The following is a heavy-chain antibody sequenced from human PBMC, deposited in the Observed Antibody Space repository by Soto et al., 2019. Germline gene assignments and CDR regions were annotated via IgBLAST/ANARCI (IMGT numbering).Heavy chain of an antibody. Sequence: EVQLLESGGGLVQPGRSLRLSCAASGFTFSNYTMSWVRQAPGQGLDWVSTISGSGGTTYYADTVKGRFTISRDNSKNTVSLKMNSLRAEDAAVHYCAKFFVETGSNSGWPWSFHYCGQGTLVTVSS. J-gene: IGHJ4*02. CDR3: AKFFVETGSNSGWPWSFHY. V-gene: IGHV3-23*01. D-gene: IGHD6-25*01. CDR2: ISGSGGTT. CDR1: GFTFSNYT.